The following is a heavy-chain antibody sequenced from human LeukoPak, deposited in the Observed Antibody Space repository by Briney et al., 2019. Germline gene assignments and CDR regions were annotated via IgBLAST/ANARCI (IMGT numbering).Heavy chain of an antibody. Sequence: PGGSLRLSCAASGFTFSSYGMHWVRQAPGKGLEWVAVIWYDGSNKYYADSVKGRFTISRDNSKNTLYLQMNSLRAEDTAVYYCARGVLLRCCPLDYWGQGTLVTVSS. V-gene: IGHV3-33*01. J-gene: IGHJ4*02. D-gene: IGHD4-17*01. CDR2: IWYDGSNK. CDR1: GFTFSSYG. CDR3: ARGVLLRCCPLDY.